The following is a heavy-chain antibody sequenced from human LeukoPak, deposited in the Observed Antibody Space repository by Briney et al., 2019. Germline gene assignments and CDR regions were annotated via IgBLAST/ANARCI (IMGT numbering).Heavy chain of an antibody. CDR2: IKQDGSEK. CDR3: ARVPGYCSGGSCYADY. Sequence: GGSLRLSCAASGFTFSSYWMHWVRQAPGKGLEWVANIKQDGSEKYYVDPVKGRFTISRDNAKNSLYLQMNSLRAEDTAVYYCARVPGYCSGGSCYADYWGQGTLVTVSS. V-gene: IGHV3-7*01. J-gene: IGHJ4*02. CDR1: GFTFSSYW. D-gene: IGHD2-15*01.